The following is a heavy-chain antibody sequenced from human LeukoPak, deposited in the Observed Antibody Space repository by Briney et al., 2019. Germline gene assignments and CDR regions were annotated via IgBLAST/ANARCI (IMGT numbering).Heavy chain of an antibody. J-gene: IGHJ3*02. Sequence: GGSLRLSCAASGFIFSSYWMTWVRQAPGKGLEWVANIKQDGSEKYYVDSVKGRFTISRDNAKNSLYLQMNSLRAEDTAVYYCARDESLGDFWSGYFDAFDIWGQGTMVTVSS. CDR1: GFIFSSYW. V-gene: IGHV3-7*01. D-gene: IGHD3-3*01. CDR2: IKQDGSEK. CDR3: ARDESLGDFWSGYFDAFDI.